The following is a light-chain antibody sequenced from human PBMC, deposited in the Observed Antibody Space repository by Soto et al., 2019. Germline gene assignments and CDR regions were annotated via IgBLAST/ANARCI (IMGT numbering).Light chain of an antibody. CDR2: DGS. J-gene: IGKJ1*01. CDR1: QSISDY. CDR3: QQYKTHSGT. Sequence: DIQMTQSPYTLSASVGERVTITCRASQSISDYLAWYQQKPGKAPKLLIYDGSDLQSGVPSRFSGSGSGTEFTLTVSSLQPDDFASYYCQQYKTHSGTFGQGTKVEIK. V-gene: IGKV1-5*01.